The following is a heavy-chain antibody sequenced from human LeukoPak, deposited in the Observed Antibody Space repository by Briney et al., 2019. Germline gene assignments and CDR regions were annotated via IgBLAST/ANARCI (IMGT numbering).Heavy chain of an antibody. CDR1: GFTFSSYG. J-gene: IGHJ4*02. V-gene: IGHV3-33*06. D-gene: IGHD6-19*01. CDR3: AKSNSDWYSSFDY. CDR2: IWYDGSNK. Sequence: GGSLRLSCAASGFTFSSYGMHWVRQAPGKGLEWVAVIWYDGSNKYYADSVKGRFTIPRDNSKNTLYLQMNSLRAEDTAVYYCAKSNSDWYSSFDYWGQGTLVTVSS.